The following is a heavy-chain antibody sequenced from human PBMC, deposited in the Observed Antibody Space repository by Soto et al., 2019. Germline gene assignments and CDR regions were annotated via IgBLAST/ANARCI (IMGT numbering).Heavy chain of an antibody. V-gene: IGHV1-2*04. CDR1: GYTFTGYY. Sequence: QVPLVQSGAEVKKPGASVKVSCKASGYTFTGYYMHWVRQAPGQGLEWMGWINPNSGGTNYAQKFQGWVTMTRDTSISTAYMELSRLRSDDTAVYYCARGAVCSGGSCYGYNWFDPWGQGTLVTVSS. D-gene: IGHD2-15*01. CDR3: ARGAVCSGGSCYGYNWFDP. J-gene: IGHJ5*02. CDR2: INPNSGGT.